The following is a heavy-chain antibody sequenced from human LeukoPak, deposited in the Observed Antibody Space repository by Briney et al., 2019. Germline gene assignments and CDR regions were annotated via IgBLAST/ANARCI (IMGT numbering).Heavy chain of an antibody. CDR2: INHSGST. D-gene: IGHD4-17*01. J-gene: IGHJ4*02. Sequence: PSETLSLTCAVYGGSFSGYYWSWIRQPPGKGLEWIGEINHSGSTNYNPSLKSRVTISVDTSKNRFSLKLSSVTAADTAVYYCARVAFGDYVFDYWGQGTLVTVSS. V-gene: IGHV4-34*01. CDR3: ARVAFGDYVFDY. CDR1: GGSFSGYY.